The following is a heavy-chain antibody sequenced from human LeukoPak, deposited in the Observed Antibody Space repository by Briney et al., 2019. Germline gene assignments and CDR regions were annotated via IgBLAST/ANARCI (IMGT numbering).Heavy chain of an antibody. D-gene: IGHD1-20*01. CDR1: GFTFSSYG. Sequence: GSLRLSCAASGFTFSSYGMSWVRQAPGKGLEWVSRIITSSDHPYYADSVKGRFTISRDNSKNTLYLQMNSLRAEDTAIYYCAKGQRYNWDDDAVDMWGQGTMVIVS. V-gene: IGHV3-23*01. CDR2: IITSSDHP. CDR3: AKGQRYNWDDDAVDM. J-gene: IGHJ3*02.